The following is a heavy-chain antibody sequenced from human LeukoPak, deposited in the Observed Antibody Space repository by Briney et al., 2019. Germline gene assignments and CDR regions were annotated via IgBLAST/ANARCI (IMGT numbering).Heavy chain of an antibody. V-gene: IGHV3-23*01. CDR3: AKHPYTVTVFDY. D-gene: IGHD4-17*01. Sequence: PGGSLRLSCAASGFTFSSYAMSWVRQAPGKGLEWISAISGSGGSIYYADSVKGRFTISRDNSKNTLYLQMNSLRAEDTAVYYCAKHPYTVTVFDYWGQGTLVTVSS. CDR2: ISGSGGSI. J-gene: IGHJ4*02. CDR1: GFTFSSYA.